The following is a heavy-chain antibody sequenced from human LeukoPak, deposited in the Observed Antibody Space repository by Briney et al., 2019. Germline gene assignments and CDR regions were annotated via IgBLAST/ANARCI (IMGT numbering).Heavy chain of an antibody. V-gene: IGHV3-48*03. D-gene: IGHD3-3*01. CDR3: AREDDFRSGYSVSFDY. J-gene: IGHJ4*02. CDR2: ISSSGSTI. CDR1: GFTFSSYE. Sequence: GGSLRLSCAASGFTFSSYEMNWVRQAPGKGLEWVSYISSSGSTIYYADSVKGRFTISRDNAKNSLYLQMNSLRAEDTAVYYCAREDDFRSGYSVSFDYWGQGTLVTVSS.